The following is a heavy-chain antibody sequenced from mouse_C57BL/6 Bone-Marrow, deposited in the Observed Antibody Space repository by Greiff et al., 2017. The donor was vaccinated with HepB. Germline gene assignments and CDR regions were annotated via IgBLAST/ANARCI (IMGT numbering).Heavy chain of an antibody. Sequence: QVQLQQPGAELVKPGASVKMSCKASGYTFTSYWITWVKQRPGQGLEWIGDIYPGSGSTNYNEKFKSKATMTVDTSSSTAYMQLSSLTSEDSAVYYCARDNYSNYVAFDYWGQGTTLTVSS. CDR1: GYTFTSYW. D-gene: IGHD2-5*01. CDR3: ARDNYSNYVAFDY. J-gene: IGHJ2*01. CDR2: IYPGSGST. V-gene: IGHV1-55*01.